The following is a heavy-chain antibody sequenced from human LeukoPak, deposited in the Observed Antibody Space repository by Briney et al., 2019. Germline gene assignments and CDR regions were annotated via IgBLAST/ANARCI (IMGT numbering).Heavy chain of an antibody. CDR2: IRYDGSNK. CDR3: AKALAHIAAAVDY. V-gene: IGHV3-30*02. D-gene: IGHD6-13*01. CDR1: GFTFSSYG. Sequence: GRSLRLSCAASGFTFSSYGFHWVGQAPGKGLEWVAFIRYDGSNKYYADSVKGRFTISRDNSKNTLYLQMNSLRAEDTAVYYCAKALAHIAAAVDYWGQGTLVTVSS. J-gene: IGHJ4*02.